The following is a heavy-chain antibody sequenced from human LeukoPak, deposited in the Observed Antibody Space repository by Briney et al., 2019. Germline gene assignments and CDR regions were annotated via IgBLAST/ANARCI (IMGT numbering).Heavy chain of an antibody. CDR3: ARFYCGGDCGYYYYGMDV. D-gene: IGHD2-21*02. Sequence: SETLSLTCTVSGGSISSGDYYWSWIRQPPGKGLEWIGYIYYSGSTYYNPSLKSRVTISVDTSKNQFSLKLSSVTAADTAVYYCARFYCGGDCGYYYYGMDVWGQGTTVTVSS. CDR2: IYYSGST. V-gene: IGHV4-30-4*01. J-gene: IGHJ6*02. CDR1: GGSISSGDYY.